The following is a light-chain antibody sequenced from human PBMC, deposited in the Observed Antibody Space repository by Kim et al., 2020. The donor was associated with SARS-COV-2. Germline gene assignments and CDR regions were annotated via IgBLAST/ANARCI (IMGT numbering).Light chain of an antibody. Sequence: GQSINSSRTGTSSDVGGYNYVSWYQQPPGKAPKLMIYDVNKRPSGVSNRFSGSKSGNPASLTISGLQTEGEADYYCNSYTSSHTWVFGGGTQLTVL. V-gene: IGLV2-14*04. CDR1: SSDVGGYNY. J-gene: IGLJ3*02. CDR2: DVN. CDR3: NSYTSSHTWV.